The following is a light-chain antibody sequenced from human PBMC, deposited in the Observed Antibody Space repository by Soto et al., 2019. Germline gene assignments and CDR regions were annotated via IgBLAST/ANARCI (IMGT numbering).Light chain of an antibody. CDR3: QQYNNWPTWT. V-gene: IGKV3-15*01. J-gene: IGKJ1*01. CDR2: GAS. Sequence: EIVMTQSPATLSVSPGEIVTLPFSARQSVGSNLAWYQQKPGQAPRLLIYGASTRATGIPARFSGSGSETEFTLTISSLQAEDSAVYFCQQYNNWPTWTFGQGTKVDIK. CDR1: QSVGSN.